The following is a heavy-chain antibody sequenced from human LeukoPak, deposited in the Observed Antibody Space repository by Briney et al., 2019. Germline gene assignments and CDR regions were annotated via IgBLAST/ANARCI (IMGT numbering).Heavy chain of an antibody. V-gene: IGHV4-39*01. Sequence: SETLSLTCTVSGGSISSSSYYWGWIRQPPGKGLEWIASIYYSGSSYYNPSLKSRVTISVDTSKTQFSLKLSSVTAADTAVYYCARHGRVYSSSTSDFYYSYYMDVWGTGTTGTVSS. D-gene: IGHD6-6*01. J-gene: IGHJ6*03. CDR3: ARHGRVYSSSTSDFYYSYYMDV. CDR1: GGSISSSSYY. CDR2: IYYSGSS.